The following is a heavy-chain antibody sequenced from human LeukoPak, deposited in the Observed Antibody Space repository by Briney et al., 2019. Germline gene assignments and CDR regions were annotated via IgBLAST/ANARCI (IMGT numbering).Heavy chain of an antibody. Sequence: GGSLRLSCAASGFTFSTYSMNWVRQAPGKGLEWVPSISSSSSYIYYADSVKGRFTISRDNAKNSLYLQMNSLRAEDTAVYYCAELGITMIGGVWGKGTTVTISS. V-gene: IGHV3-21*01. CDR2: ISSSSSYI. CDR3: AELGITMIGGV. D-gene: IGHD3-10*02. CDR1: GFTFSTYS. J-gene: IGHJ6*04.